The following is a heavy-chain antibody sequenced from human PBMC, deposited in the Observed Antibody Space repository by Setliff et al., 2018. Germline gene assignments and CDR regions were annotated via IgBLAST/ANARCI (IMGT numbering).Heavy chain of an antibody. CDR3: AREDDVNTCDI. CDR1: GFTYN. CDR2: LDGDSGHI. V-gene: IGHV3-21*01. J-gene: IGHJ3*02. Sequence: PGGSLRLSCGASGFTYNLNWVRQAPGKRLEWVSSLDGDSGHIYYADSLRGRFTISRDNAKNSLYLQMSSLRAEDTAVYYCAREDDVNTCDIWGQGTMVTVSS.